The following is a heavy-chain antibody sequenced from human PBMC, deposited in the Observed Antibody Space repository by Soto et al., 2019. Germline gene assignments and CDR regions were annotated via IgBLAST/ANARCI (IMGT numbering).Heavy chain of an antibody. CDR1: GSPFSDSY. V-gene: IGHV3-11*01. D-gene: IGHD4-17*01. J-gene: IGHJ6*01. CDR2: IISSGSTI. CDR3: ASPTVTPHYGMDV. Sequence: QVQLVESGGGLARPGGSLGFSVAASGSPFSDSYMGWIRQAPGRGLEGVSYIISSGSTIYYAASVKGRFTISRDNAKNSLYLQMNSLRAEDTAVYYCASPTVTPHYGMDVW.